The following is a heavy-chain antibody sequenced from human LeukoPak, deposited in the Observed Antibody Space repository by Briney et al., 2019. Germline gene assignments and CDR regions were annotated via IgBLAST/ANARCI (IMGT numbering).Heavy chain of an antibody. Sequence: KASETLSLTCTVSGDSISSGGYCWTWIRQPPGKGLEWIGFIYHSGSTYYNPSLKSRLLISIDRSKNQFSLRLSSVTAADTAVYYCARDSYQLSTGGWLDPWGQGSLVTVSS. CDR3: ARDSYQLSTGGWLDP. CDR1: GDSISSGGYC. J-gene: IGHJ5*02. D-gene: IGHD2-2*01. V-gene: IGHV4-30-2*01. CDR2: IYHSGST.